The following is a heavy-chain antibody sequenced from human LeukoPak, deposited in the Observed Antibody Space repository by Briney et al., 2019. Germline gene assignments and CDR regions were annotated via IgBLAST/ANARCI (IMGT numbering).Heavy chain of an antibody. CDR3: AREAAITIFGVVTFNFDY. V-gene: IGHV4-61*02. CDR2: IYTSGST. Sequence: SQTLSLTCTVSGGSISSGSYYWSWIRQPAGKGLEWIGRIYTSGSTNYNPSLKSRVTISVDTSKNQFSLKLSSVTAADTAVYYCAREAAITIFGVVTFNFDYWGQGTLDTVSS. CDR1: GGSISSGSYY. D-gene: IGHD3-3*01. J-gene: IGHJ4*02.